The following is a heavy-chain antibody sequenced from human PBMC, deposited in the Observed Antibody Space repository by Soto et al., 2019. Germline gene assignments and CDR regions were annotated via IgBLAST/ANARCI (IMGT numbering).Heavy chain of an antibody. J-gene: IGHJ4*01. V-gene: IGHV3-15*07. D-gene: IGHD3-10*01. Sequence: EVELVESGGGLVQPGGSLTLSCAASGFSFKNAWMNWVRQAPGKGLEWVGRIKNKNDGGTTDYAAFVKGRFTISRDASENTLSLHMNGLKTEDTGVYFCTGLWFGEIYNYWGQGSLVTVSS. CDR2: IKNKNDGGTT. CDR3: TGLWFGEIYNY. CDR1: GFSFKNAW.